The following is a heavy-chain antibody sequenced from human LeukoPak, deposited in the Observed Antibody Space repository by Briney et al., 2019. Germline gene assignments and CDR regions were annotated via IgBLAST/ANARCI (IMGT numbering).Heavy chain of an antibody. D-gene: IGHD4-11*01. CDR3: AKAPVRDHLHPYDY. CDR2: IYYSGST. J-gene: IGHJ4*02. CDR1: GGSISSYY. V-gene: IGHV4-59*01. Sequence: SETLSLTCTVSGGSISSYYWSWIRQPPGKGLEWIGYIYYSGSTNYNPSLKSRVTISVDTSKNQFSLKLSSVTAADTAIYYCAKAPVRDHLHPYDYWGQGTLVTVSS.